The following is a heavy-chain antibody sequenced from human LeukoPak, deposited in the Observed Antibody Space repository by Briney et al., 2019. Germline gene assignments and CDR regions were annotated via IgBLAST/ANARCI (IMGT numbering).Heavy chain of an antibody. CDR1: GYTFTGYY. V-gene: IGHV1-18*04. CDR2: ISNYNGHT. Sequence: ASVKVSCKASGYTFTGYYMHWVRQAPGQGLEWMGWISNYNGHTNYAEKLQGRVTMTTDTSTSTVYMELRSLRYDDTAVYYCARGFPPRRNYDTSGYYSYHFDYWGQGTLVTVSS. D-gene: IGHD3-22*01. CDR3: ARGFPPRRNYDTSGYYSYHFDY. J-gene: IGHJ4*02.